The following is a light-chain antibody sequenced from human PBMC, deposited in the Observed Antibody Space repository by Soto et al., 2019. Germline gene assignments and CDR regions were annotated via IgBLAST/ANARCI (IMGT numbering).Light chain of an antibody. Sequence: EFVFTHCPPTVSMSXGEGATLAXXXSQTVRNNYLAWYQQKPGQAPRLLIYGASSRATGIPDRFGGSGSGTDFTLTISRLEPEDFAVYHCQQYSSSPLTFGGGTKVDIK. CDR2: GAS. V-gene: IGKV3-20*01. CDR1: QTVRNNY. J-gene: IGKJ4*01. CDR3: QQYSSSPLT.